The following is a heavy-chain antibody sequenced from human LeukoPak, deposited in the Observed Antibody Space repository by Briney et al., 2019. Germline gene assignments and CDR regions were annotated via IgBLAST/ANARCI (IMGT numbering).Heavy chain of an antibody. CDR2: IYYSGST. CDR3: ARYYYDSSAKYDAFDI. Sequence: PSETLSLTCTVSGGSISSSSYYWGWIRQPPGKGLEWIGSIYYSGSTYYNPSLKSRVTISVDTSKNQFSLKLSSVTAADTAVYYCARYYYDSSAKYDAFDIWGQGTMVTVSS. CDR1: GGSISSSSYY. V-gene: IGHV4-39*01. J-gene: IGHJ3*02. D-gene: IGHD3-22*01.